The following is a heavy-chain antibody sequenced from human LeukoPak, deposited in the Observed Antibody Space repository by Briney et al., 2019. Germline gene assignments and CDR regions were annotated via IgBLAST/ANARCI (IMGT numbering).Heavy chain of an antibody. CDR2: INPNSGGT. Sequence: ASVTVSFKASGYTFTSYYMHWVRQAPGQGLEWMGWINPNSGGTNYAQNFQGRVTMTRDTSISTAYLDLSRLTSDDTAVYYCARAPVVRYFDWLSTSPLVFAYWGQGTLVTVSS. CDR3: ARAPVVRYFDWLSTSPLVFAY. V-gene: IGHV1-2*02. CDR1: GYTFTSYY. J-gene: IGHJ4*02. D-gene: IGHD3-9*01.